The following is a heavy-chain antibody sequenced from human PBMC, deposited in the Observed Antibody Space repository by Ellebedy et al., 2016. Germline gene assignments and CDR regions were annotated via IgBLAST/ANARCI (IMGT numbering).Heavy chain of an antibody. CDR2: ILYDGSNK. J-gene: IGHJ4*02. V-gene: IGHV3-30*04. Sequence: GESLKISXAASGFTFSRYTLHWVRQAPGKGVEWVALILYDGSNKYFADSVKGRFTISRDNSKNTLYLEMNSLRAEDTAVYYCARVPLLYSGGWDYFDYWGRGTLVTVSS. CDR1: GFTFSRYT. CDR3: ARVPLLYSGGWDYFDY. D-gene: IGHD6-19*01.